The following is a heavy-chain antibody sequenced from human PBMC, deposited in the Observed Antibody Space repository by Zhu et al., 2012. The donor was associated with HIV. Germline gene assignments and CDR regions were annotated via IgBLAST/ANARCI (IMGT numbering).Heavy chain of an antibody. CDR3: ARADGPGTYYYYYMDV. CDR2: IHHSGTT. CDR1: GGSISSGDYY. V-gene: IGHV4-30-4*08. Sequence: QVQLQESGPGLVKPSQTLSLTCTVSGGSISSGDYYWSWIRQPPGKGLEWIAYIHHSGTTYYNPSLKSRLSISIDTSKNQFSLRLSSVSAADTAVYFCARADGPGTYYYYYMDVWGKGPRSPSP. D-gene: IGHD3-10*01. J-gene: IGHJ6*03.